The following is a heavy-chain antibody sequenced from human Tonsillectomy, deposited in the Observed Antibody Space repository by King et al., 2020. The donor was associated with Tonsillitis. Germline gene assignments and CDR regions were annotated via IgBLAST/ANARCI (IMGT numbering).Heavy chain of an antibody. Sequence: VQLVESGGGVVQPGRSLRLSCAASGFTFSSYGMHWVRQAPGKGLEWVAFMWYDGSNKYYADSVKGRFTISRDNSKNTLYLQMNSLRAEDTAVYHCATGGSGVVTAEHWDFDLWGRGTQVTVSS. V-gene: IGHV3-33*08. CDR2: MWYDGSNK. D-gene: IGHD2-21*02. CDR3: ATGGSGVVTAEHWDFDL. CDR1: GFTFSSYG. J-gene: IGHJ2*01.